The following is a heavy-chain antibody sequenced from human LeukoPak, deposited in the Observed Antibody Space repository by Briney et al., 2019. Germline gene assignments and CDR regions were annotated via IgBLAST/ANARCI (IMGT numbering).Heavy chain of an antibody. D-gene: IGHD6-13*01. V-gene: IGHV1-3*01. CDR3: ARNEVQRQQPPTFDI. Sequence: KFQGRVTITRDTSASTAYMELSSLRSEDTAVYYCARNEVQRQQPPTFDIWGQGTMVTVSS. J-gene: IGHJ3*02.